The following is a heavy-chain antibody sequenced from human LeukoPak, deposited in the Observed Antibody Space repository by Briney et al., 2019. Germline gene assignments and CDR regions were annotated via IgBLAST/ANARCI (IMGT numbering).Heavy chain of an antibody. Sequence: SETLSLTCNVSGGSISSTTFYWDWIRQPPGKGLEWIGSIFYSGTTYYNPSLKSRVTMSVDTSKNQFSLKLNSVTAADTAVYYCASRLYYFDFWGQGTLVTVSS. CDR2: IFYSGTT. J-gene: IGHJ4*02. CDR1: GGSISSTTFY. CDR3: ASRLYYFDF. D-gene: IGHD3-16*01. V-gene: IGHV4-39*01.